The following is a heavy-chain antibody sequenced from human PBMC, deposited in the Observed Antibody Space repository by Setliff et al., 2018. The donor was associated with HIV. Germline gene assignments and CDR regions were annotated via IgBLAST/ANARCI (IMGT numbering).Heavy chain of an antibody. V-gene: IGHV3-30*03. CDR3: ARGYNPGYGGNDY. J-gene: IGHJ4*02. D-gene: IGHD5-18*01. CDR2: MSYDESDE. Sequence: GGSLRLSCAASGFTFSSYGMHWVRQAPGKGLEWVAGMSYDESDENYADSVKGRFTISRDKAKNTLYLQMNSLKADDTAVYYCARGYNPGYGGNDYWGEGTLVTV. CDR1: GFTFSSYG.